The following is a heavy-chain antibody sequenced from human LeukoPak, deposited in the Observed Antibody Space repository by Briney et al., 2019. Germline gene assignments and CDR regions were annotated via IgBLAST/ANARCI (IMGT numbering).Heavy chain of an antibody. CDR2: ITANGDST. CDR3: AKDIEAGTAGFSFDY. V-gene: IGHV3-43*02. CDR1: GFSFAYYA. J-gene: IGHJ4*02. Sequence: GGSLSLSCAASGFSFAYYAMHWVRQAPGKGLEWVSLITANGDSTYYADSVKGRFTISRDNSKNSLSLQMNSLRTEDTALYYCAKDIEAGTAGFSFDYWGQGTLVAVSS. D-gene: IGHD2-21*02.